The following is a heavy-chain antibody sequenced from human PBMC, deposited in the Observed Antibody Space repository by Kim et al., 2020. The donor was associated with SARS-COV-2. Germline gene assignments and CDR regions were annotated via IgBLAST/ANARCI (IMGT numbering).Heavy chain of an antibody. CDR2: INHSGST. Sequence: SETLSLTCAVYGGSFSGYYWSWIRQPPGKGLEWIGEINHSGSTNYNPSLKSRVTISVDTSKNQFSLKLSSVTAADTAVYYCARGPRLLWFRERYFDYCG. V-gene: IGHV4-34*01. J-gene: IGHJ4*01. CDR3: ARGPRLLWFRERYFDY. CDR1: GGSFSGYY. D-gene: IGHD3-10*01.